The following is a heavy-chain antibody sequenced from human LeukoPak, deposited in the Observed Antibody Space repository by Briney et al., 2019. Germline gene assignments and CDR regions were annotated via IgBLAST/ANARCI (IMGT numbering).Heavy chain of an antibody. CDR1: GFTVSGNY. CDR3: ARGLGSGYYND. D-gene: IGHD3-22*01. Sequence: GGSLRLSCAASGFTVSGNYMSWVRQAPGEGLEWVSGIYSGGSTYYADSVKGRFTISRDNSKNTLYLQMDSLRAEDTAVYYCARGLGSGYYNDWGQGTLVTVSS. J-gene: IGHJ4*02. V-gene: IGHV3-66*01. CDR2: IYSGGST.